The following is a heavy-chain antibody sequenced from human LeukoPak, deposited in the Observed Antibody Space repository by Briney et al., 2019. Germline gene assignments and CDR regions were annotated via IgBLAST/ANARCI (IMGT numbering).Heavy chain of an antibody. D-gene: IGHD2-21*02. CDR1: GFTFSSYA. V-gene: IGHV3-30*04. Sequence: PGRSLRLSCAASGFTFSSYAMHWVRQAPGKGLEWVAVISYDGSNKYYADSVKGRFTISRDNSKNTLYLQMNSPRAEDTAVYYCARGTSELPFSHIVVVTASHDYWGQGTLVTVSS. J-gene: IGHJ4*02. CDR3: ARGTSELPFSHIVVVTASHDY. CDR2: ISYDGSNK.